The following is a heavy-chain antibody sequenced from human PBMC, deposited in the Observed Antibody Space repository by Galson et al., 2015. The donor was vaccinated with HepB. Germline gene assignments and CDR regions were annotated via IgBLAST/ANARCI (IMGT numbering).Heavy chain of an antibody. V-gene: IGHV3-7*01. J-gene: IGHJ6*02. CDR2: IKQDGSEI. CDR3: ARGHKGLEV. Sequence: SLRLSCAASGLPFSNFWMSWVRQAPGKGLQWVAYIKQDGSEIYYMDSVRGRFTISRDNAKNSLYLRMNSLRAEDTALYYCARGHKGLEVWGQGTTVTVSS. CDR1: GLPFSNFW.